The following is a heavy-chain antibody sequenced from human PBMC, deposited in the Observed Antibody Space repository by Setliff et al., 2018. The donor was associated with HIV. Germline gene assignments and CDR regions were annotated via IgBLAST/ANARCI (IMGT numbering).Heavy chain of an antibody. V-gene: IGHV3-33*06. CDR2: IWSDGSNK. CDR3: AKESPRAGYSVFDY. CDR1: GFTFSSYG. J-gene: IGHJ4*02. D-gene: IGHD5-18*01. Sequence: GGSLRLSCAASGFTFSSYGMHWVRQAPGKGLEWVAVIWSDGSNKYYADSVKGRFTISRDNSKNTLYLQMNSLRAEDTAVCYCAKESPRAGYSVFDYWGQGTQVTVSS.